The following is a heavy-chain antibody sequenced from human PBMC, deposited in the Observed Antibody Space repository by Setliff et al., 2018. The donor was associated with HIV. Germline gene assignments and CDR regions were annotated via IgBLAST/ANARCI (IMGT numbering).Heavy chain of an antibody. CDR2: VKQDGTET. V-gene: IGHV3-7*01. Sequence: PGESLKISCAASGFRFRSYWMSWVRQAPGKGLESVANVKQDGTETLYVDSVKGRFTISRDNANNLVYLQMNSLRVEDTAVYFCARWGSGSYERVFDYWGQGMLVTVSS. J-gene: IGHJ4*02. D-gene: IGHD1-26*01. CDR1: GFRFRSYW. CDR3: ARWGSGSYERVFDY.